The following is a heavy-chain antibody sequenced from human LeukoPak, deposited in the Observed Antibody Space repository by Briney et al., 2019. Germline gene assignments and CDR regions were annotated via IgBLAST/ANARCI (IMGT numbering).Heavy chain of an antibody. CDR2: IYYSGTT. D-gene: IGHD3-10*01. V-gene: IGHV4-59*12. J-gene: IGHJ4*02. Sequence: SETLSLTCTVSGGSISSYYWSWIRQPPGKGLEWIGYIYYSGTTNYNPSLKSRVTISVDTSKNQFSLKLSSVTAADTAVYYCARGGEGYYYGSASQDYWGQGALVTVSS. CDR1: GGSISSYY. CDR3: ARGGEGYYYGSASQDY.